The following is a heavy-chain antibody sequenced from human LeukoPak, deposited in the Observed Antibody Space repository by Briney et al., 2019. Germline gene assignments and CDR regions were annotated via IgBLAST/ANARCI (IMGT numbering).Heavy chain of an antibody. Sequence: GGSLRLSCAASGLTFSNHGMHWVRQAPGKGLEWVAVVAGDGGAKFYADSVRGRFTISRDNSRNSVFLQVNSLRTEDTAVYYCAKEALWGSWYFDYWGQGALVTVSS. CDR1: GLTFSNHG. J-gene: IGHJ4*02. CDR2: VAGDGGAK. D-gene: IGHD3-16*01. V-gene: IGHV3-30*18. CDR3: AKEALWGSWYFDY.